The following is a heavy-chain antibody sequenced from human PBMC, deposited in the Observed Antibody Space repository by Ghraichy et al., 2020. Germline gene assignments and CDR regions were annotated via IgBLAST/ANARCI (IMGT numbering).Heavy chain of an antibody. D-gene: IGHD4-23*01. J-gene: IGHJ6*02. Sequence: GGSLRLSCVGSGFSFGSFGMNWVRQSPGKGLEWVSYISSSSRNIFYADSVKGRFTISRDNVQNSVYLQMKSLRDEDTAIYYSARGSTVVRFFYYAGMDVWGQGTTVTVSS. CDR3: ARGSTVVRFFYYAGMDV. CDR1: GFSFGSFG. CDR2: ISSSSRNI. V-gene: IGHV3-48*02.